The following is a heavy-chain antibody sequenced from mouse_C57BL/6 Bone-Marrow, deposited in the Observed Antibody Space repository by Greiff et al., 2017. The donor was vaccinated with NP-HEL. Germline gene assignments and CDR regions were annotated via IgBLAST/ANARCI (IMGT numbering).Heavy chain of an antibody. Sequence: EVQLQQSGAELVRPGASVKLSCTASGFNIKDDYMHWVKQRPEQGLEWIGWIDPENGDTEYASKFQGKATITADTSSNTAYLQLSSLTSEDTAVYYCNTEATVASMDYWGQGTSVTVSS. D-gene: IGHD1-1*01. J-gene: IGHJ4*01. CDR1: GFNIKDDY. CDR2: IDPENGDT. V-gene: IGHV14-4*01. CDR3: NTEATVASMDY.